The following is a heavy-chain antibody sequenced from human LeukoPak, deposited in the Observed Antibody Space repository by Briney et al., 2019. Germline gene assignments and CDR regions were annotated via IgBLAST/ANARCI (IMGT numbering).Heavy chain of an antibody. D-gene: IGHD3-22*01. V-gene: IGHV3-53*01. CDR3: AKDRYYDSSGPWGY. CDR1: GFTVSSNY. Sequence: AGGSLRLSCAASGFTVSSNYMSWVRQAPGKGLEWVSVIYSGGSTYYADSVKGRFTISRDNSKNTLYLQMNSLRAEDTAVYYCAKDRYYDSSGPWGYWGQGTLVTVSS. J-gene: IGHJ4*02. CDR2: IYSGGST.